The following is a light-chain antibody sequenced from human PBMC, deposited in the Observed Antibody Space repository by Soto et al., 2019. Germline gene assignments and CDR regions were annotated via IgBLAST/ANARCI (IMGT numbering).Light chain of an antibody. CDR3: QQYETSLKT. J-gene: IGKJ1*01. V-gene: IGKV3-20*01. CDR2: GPS. Sequence: IVLTQSPGTLSLSPGERATLSCRASQSISSSYLAWYQQKPGQAPRLLIYGPSNRATGIPDRISGSGSGTDFTLTISRLEPEDFAVYYCQQYETSLKTFGQGTEVE. CDR1: QSISSSY.